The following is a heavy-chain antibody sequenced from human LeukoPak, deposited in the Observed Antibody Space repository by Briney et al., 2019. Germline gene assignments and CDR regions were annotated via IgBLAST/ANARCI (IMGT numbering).Heavy chain of an antibody. V-gene: IGHV3-74*01. CDR1: GFTFSSYW. Sequence: SWGSLRLSCTASGFTFSSYWMHWVRQAPGKGVVWVSRINSDGSSTNYADSVKGRFTISRDNAKNTLYLQMNSLRVEDTAVYYCARGLSGYSSSLGYWGQGTLVTVSS. CDR3: ARGLSGYSSSLGY. J-gene: IGHJ4*02. D-gene: IGHD6-6*01. CDR2: INSDGSST.